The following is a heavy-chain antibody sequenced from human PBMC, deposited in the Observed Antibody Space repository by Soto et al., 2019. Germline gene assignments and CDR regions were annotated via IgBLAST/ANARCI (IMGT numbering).Heavy chain of an antibody. CDR1: GYPFTTYG. D-gene: IGHD2-8*01. CDR2: ISGYNGDT. CDR3: ATNGQPPYYYYGLDV. J-gene: IGHJ6*02. Sequence: ASVKVSCKASGYPFTTYGISWVRQAPGQGLEWMGWISGYNGDTNYAQKFQGRVTMTIDTSTGTAYMEVRSLTSDDTAVYYCATNGQPPYYYYGLDVWGQGTKVTVSS. V-gene: IGHV1-18*01.